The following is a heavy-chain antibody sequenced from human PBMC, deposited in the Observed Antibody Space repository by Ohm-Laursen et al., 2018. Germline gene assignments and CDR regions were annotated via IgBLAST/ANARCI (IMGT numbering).Heavy chain of an antibody. Sequence: SLRLSCSASGFTFSSYWMSWVRQAPGKGLEWAANIKQDGSEKYYVDSVKGRFTISRDNAKNSLYLQMNSLRAEDTAVYYCARGQQLVPSNFDYWGQGTLVTVSS. CDR2: IKQDGSEK. J-gene: IGHJ4*02. CDR1: GFTFSSYW. D-gene: IGHD6-13*01. CDR3: ARGQQLVPSNFDY. V-gene: IGHV3-7*01.